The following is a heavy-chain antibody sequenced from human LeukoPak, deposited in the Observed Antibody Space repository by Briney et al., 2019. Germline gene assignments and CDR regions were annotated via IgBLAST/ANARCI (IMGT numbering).Heavy chain of an antibody. J-gene: IGHJ5*02. CDR3: AREPVYDFWSGQGSWLDP. V-gene: IGHV4-59*11. D-gene: IGHD3-3*01. CDR2: IYYSGST. CDR1: GGSISSHY. Sequence: SETLSLTCTVSGGSISSHYWSWIRQPPGKGLEWIGYIYYSGSTNYNPSLKSRVTISVDTSKNQFSLKLSSVTAADTAVYYCAREPVYDFWSGQGSWLDPWGQGTLVTVSS.